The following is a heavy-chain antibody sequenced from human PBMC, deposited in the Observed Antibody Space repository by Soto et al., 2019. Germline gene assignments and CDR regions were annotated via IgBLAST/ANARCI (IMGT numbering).Heavy chain of an antibody. CDR3: ARGDYYDIHDY. CDR1: GYTFTGYA. J-gene: IGHJ4*02. V-gene: IGHV1-3*01. D-gene: IGHD3-22*01. Sequence: QVQLVQSGAEVKKPGASVKVSCKASGYTFTGYAIHWVRQAPGQRLEWMGWINAGNGNTKYSQKFQGRVTITRDTSASTAYMELCSLRSDDTAVYYCARGDYYDIHDYWGQGTLVTVSS. CDR2: INAGNGNT.